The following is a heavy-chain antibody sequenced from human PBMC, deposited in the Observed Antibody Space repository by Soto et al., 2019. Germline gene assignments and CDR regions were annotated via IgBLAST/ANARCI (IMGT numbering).Heavy chain of an antibody. Sequence: TVSGGSISSYYWSWIRQPPGEGLEWIGYIYYSGSTNYNPSLKSRVTISVDTSKNQFSLKLSSVTAADTAVYYCARAWSSGWAYWGQGTLVTVSS. J-gene: IGHJ4*02. D-gene: IGHD6-19*01. CDR3: ARAWSSGWAY. V-gene: IGHV4-59*01. CDR1: GGSISSYY. CDR2: IYYSGST.